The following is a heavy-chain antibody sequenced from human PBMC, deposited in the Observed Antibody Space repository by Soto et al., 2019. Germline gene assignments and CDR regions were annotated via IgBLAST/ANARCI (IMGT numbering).Heavy chain of an antibody. J-gene: IGHJ6*02. CDR1: GGSFSGYY. V-gene: IGHV4-34*01. CDR3: ARGPYLRWPNYYYYGMDV. CDR2: INHSGST. D-gene: IGHD4-17*01. Sequence: SETLSLTCAVYGGSFSGYYWSWIRQPPGKGLEWIGEINHSGSTNYNPSLKSRVTISVDTSKNQFSLKLSSVTAADTAVYYCARGPYLRWPNYYYYGMDVWGQGTTVTVSS.